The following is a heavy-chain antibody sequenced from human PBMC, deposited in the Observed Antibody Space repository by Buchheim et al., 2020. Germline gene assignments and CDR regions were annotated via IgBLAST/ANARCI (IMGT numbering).Heavy chain of an antibody. Sequence: QVQLVQSGAEVKKPGASVKVSCKASGYTFTGYYMHWVRQAPGQGLEWMGWINPNSGGTNYAQQFQGWVTMTRDTSISTAYMELSRLRSDDTAVYYCARSYYDILTGASYGMDVWGQGTT. CDR2: INPNSGGT. J-gene: IGHJ6*02. D-gene: IGHD3-9*01. CDR1: GYTFTGYY. CDR3: ARSYYDILTGASYGMDV. V-gene: IGHV1-2*04.